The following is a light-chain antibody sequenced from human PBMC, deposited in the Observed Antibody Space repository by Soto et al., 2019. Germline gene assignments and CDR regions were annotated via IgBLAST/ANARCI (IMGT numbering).Light chain of an antibody. V-gene: IGLV2-11*01. J-gene: IGLJ1*01. CDR1: SRDVGGYHY. CDR3: CSYAGSYSDV. CDR2: DVS. Sequence: QSALTQPRSVSGSPGQSVTISCTGTSRDVGGYHYVSWYQQHPGKAPKLMIYDVSKRPSGVPDRFSGSKSGNTASLTISGLQAEDEADYYCCSYAGSYSDVFGTGTKLTVL.